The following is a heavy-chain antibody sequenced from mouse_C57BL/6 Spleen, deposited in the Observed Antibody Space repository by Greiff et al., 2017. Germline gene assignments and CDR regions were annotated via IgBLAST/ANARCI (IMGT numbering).Heavy chain of an antibody. CDR2: IDPENGDT. CDR1: GFNIKDDY. V-gene: IGHV14-4*01. Sequence: VQLQQSGAELVRPGASVKLSCTASGFNIKDDYMHWVKQRPEQGLEWIGWIDPENGDTEYASKFQGKATITADTSSNTAYLQLSSLTSEDTAVYYSTTAVVATGGYFDYWGQGTTLTVSS. J-gene: IGHJ2*01. CDR3: TTAVVATGGYFDY. D-gene: IGHD1-1*01.